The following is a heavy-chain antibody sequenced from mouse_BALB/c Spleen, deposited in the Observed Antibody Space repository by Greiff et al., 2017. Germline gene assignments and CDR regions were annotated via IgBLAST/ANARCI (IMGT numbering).Heavy chain of an antibody. CDR1: GYSFTGYN. V-gene: IGHV1S135*01. J-gene: IGHJ4*01. D-gene: IGHD2-3*01. Sequence: EVKLMESGPELGKPGASVKISCKASGYSFTGYNMYWVKQSHRKSLEWIGYIDPYNGGTSYNQKSKGKATLTVDNSSSTAYMQLSSLTSEDSAVYYCARWRGGYFLYAMDYWGQGTSVTVSS. CDR3: ARWRGGYFLYAMDY. CDR2: IDPYNGGT.